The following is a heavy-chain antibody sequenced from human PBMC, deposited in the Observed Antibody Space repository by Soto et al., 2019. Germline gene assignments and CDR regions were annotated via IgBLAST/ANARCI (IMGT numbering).Heavy chain of an antibody. CDR3: ARDLQQFYWNYEVAWDY. Sequence: PSETLSLTCAVSGYSISSGYYWGWIRQPPGKGLEWIGSIYHSGSTYYNPSLKSRVTISVDTSKNQFSLKLSSVTAADTAVYYCARDLQQFYWNYEVAWDYWGQGTLVTVSS. CDR1: GYSISSGYY. J-gene: IGHJ4*02. D-gene: IGHD1-7*01. V-gene: IGHV4-38-2*02. CDR2: IYHSGST.